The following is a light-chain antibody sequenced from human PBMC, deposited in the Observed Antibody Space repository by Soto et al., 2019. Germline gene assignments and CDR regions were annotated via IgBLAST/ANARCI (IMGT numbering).Light chain of an antibody. CDR2: KNN. CDR3: AAWDDSLESVL. Sequence: QSVLTQARSASGTPGQRVTISCSGSGSNIGRNPVNWYQQLPGTAPNLLIYKNNQRPSGVPDRFSVSKSGPSASLAISGLQSEDEADYYCAAWDDSLESVLFGGGTQLTVL. CDR1: GSNIGRNP. J-gene: IGLJ2*01. V-gene: IGLV1-44*01.